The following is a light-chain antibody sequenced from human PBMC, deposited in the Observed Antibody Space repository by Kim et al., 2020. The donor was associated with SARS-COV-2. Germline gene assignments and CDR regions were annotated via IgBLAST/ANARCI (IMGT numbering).Light chain of an antibody. CDR1: QRISTY. V-gene: IGKV1-39*01. CDR2: AAS. CDR3: QQSYNTPPIT. Sequence: SVGDRVNITCRASQRISTYLSWYQQKPGKAPNLLIYAASSLQSGVPSRFSGSGSGSDFTLTISSLQPEDFATYYCQQSYNTPPITFGQGTRLEIK. J-gene: IGKJ5*01.